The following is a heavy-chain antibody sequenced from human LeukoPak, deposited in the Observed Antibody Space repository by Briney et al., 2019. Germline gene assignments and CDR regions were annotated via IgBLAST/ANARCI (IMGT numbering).Heavy chain of an antibody. CDR1: GFTFSSYA. CDR2: ISGSGGST. Sequence: GGSLRLSCAASGFTFSSYAMSWVRQAPGKGPEWVSAISGSGGSTYYADSVKGRFTISRDNSKNTLYLQMNSLRAEDTAVYYCARKAGYYYGSGDYWGQGTLVTVSS. D-gene: IGHD3-10*01. V-gene: IGHV3-23*01. CDR3: ARKAGYYYGSGDY. J-gene: IGHJ4*02.